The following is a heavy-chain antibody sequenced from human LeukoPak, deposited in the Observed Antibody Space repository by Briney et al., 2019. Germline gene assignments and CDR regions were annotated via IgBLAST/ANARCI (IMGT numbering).Heavy chain of an antibody. CDR1: GFTFRRFA. CDR2: ISGSGRDT. J-gene: IGHJ4*02. V-gene: IGHV3-23*01. Sequence: PGGSXRLSCAASGFTFRRFAMSWVRQAPGKGVEWVSDISGSGRDTYYADSGEGGFTVSRHNSKNTLYLQMNSLRAEDTALYYCAKDRYGDYSFESWGQGTLVTVSS. D-gene: IGHD4-17*01. CDR3: AKDRYGDYSFES.